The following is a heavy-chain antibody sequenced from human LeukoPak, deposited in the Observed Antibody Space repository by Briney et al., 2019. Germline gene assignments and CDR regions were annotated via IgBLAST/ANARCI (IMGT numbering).Heavy chain of an antibody. CDR1: GLTVSNNY. CDR2: LYSGGST. CDR3: ARALGSGYPNYYYYYMDV. J-gene: IGHJ6*03. D-gene: IGHD3-22*01. V-gene: IGHV3-53*01. Sequence: GGSLRLSCAASGLTVSNNYMSWVRQAPGKGLEWVSVLYSGGSTYYADSVKGRFTISRDNSKNTLFLQMNRLRAEDTAVYYCARALGSGYPNYYYYYMDVWGKGTTVTVSS.